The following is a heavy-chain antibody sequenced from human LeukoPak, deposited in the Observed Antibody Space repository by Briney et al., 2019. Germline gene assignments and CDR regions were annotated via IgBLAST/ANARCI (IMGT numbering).Heavy chain of an antibody. D-gene: IGHD3-3*01. V-gene: IGHV1-46*01. J-gene: IGHJ4*02. Sequence: QNFQGRVTMTRDTSTTTVYMELSSLRSDDTAVYYCAREAIFGVVREYYFDYWGQGTLVTVS. CDR3: AREAIFGVVREYYFDY.